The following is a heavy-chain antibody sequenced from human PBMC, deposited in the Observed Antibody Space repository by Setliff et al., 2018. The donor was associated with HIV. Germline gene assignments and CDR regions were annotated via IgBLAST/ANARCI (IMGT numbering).Heavy chain of an antibody. D-gene: IGHD3-10*01. CDR2: IHYNGIT. J-gene: IGHJ5*02. CDR3: ARTKGGSKHGSFWDS. Sequence: LSLTCTVSGDSINTDGLYWTWIRQHPATGLEWIGYIHYNGITYYNPSLESRVSISVDLSKNQFSLKLNSVTVADTAVYYCARTKGGSKHGSFWDSWGRGILVTVSS. V-gene: IGHV4-31*03. CDR1: GDSINTDGLY.